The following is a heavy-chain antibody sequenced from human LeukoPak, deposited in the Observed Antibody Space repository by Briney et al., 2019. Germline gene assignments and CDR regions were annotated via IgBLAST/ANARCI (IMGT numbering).Heavy chain of an antibody. CDR1: GFTFNNYF. CDR2: ITSDGSGT. V-gene: IGHV3-74*01. Sequence: GGSLRLSCAASGFTFNNYFMHWVRLAPGKGLVWVSRITSDGSGTNYADSVKGRFTISRDNAKNTLYLQMNSLRVEDTAVYYCVNLGYCTTSSCQPWGQGTLVTVSS. J-gene: IGHJ4*02. CDR3: VNLGYCTTSSCQP. D-gene: IGHD2-2*01.